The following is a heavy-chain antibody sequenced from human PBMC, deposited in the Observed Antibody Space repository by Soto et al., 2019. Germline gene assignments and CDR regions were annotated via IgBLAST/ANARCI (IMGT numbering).Heavy chain of an antibody. CDR3: VRDRF. J-gene: IGHJ4*02. CDR2: ISYDGSNK. CDR1: GFTFSSYA. V-gene: IGHV3-30-3*01. Sequence: GWSLRLSCAASGFTFSSYAMHWVRQAPGKGLEWVAVISYDGSNKYYADSVKGRFTISRDNSKNTLYLQMNSLRAEDTAVYYCVRDRFWGQGTMVTVYS.